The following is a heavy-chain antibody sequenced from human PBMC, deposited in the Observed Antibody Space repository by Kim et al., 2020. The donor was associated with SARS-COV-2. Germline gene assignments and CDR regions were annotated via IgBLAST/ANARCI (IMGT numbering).Heavy chain of an antibody. Sequence: GGSLRLSCVTSGFSFGTNWMSWVRQAPGKGLEWVAKIKEDGTEKYYGYSVEGRFTISRDNAKNSLYLQMSSLSADDTAVYYCVRDRKYGRDYWGQGTLVTVSS. CDR1: GFSFGTNW. J-gene: IGHJ4*02. CDR3: VRDRKYGRDY. V-gene: IGHV3-7*01. D-gene: IGHD3-10*01. CDR2: IKEDGTEK.